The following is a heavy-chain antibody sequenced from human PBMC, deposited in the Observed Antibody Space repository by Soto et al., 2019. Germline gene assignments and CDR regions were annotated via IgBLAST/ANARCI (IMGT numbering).Heavy chain of an antibody. CDR3: ARHHCSSTSCYSDI. V-gene: IGHV5-51*01. Sequence: LNISCKGSGYSFTSYWIGWVRQMPGKGLEWMGIIYPGDSDTRYSPSFQGQVTISADKSISTAYLQWSSLKASDTTMYYCARHHCSSTSCYSDIWGQGTMVTVSS. J-gene: IGHJ3*02. CDR1: GYSFTSYW. CDR2: IYPGDSDT. D-gene: IGHD2-2*01.